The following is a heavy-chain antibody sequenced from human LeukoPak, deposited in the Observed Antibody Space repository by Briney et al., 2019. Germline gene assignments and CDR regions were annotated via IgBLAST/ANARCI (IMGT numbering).Heavy chain of an antibody. CDR2: IYYSGST. V-gene: IGHV4-39*01. CDR1: GGSISSSSYY. J-gene: IGHJ4*02. CDR3: ARHPAWEYFDY. Sequence: SETLSLTCTVSGGSISSSSYYWGWIRQPPGKGLEWIGSIYYSGSTYYNPSLKGRVTISVDTSKNQFSLKLSSVTAADTAVYYCARHPAWEYFDYWGQGTLVTVSS. D-gene: IGHD1-26*01.